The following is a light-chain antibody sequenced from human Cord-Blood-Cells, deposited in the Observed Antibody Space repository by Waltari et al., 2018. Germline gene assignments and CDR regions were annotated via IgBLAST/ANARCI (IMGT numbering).Light chain of an antibody. CDR3: CSYAGSYTWV. CDR1: TRDVGGDHY. Sequence: QSALTQPRSVSGSPGQSVTISCTRTTRDVGGDHYVSWYQQHPGKAPNLMIYDVSKRPSGVPDRFSDSKSGNTASLTISGLQAEDEADYYCCSYAGSYTWVFGGGTKLTVL. J-gene: IGLJ3*02. V-gene: IGLV2-11*01. CDR2: DVS.